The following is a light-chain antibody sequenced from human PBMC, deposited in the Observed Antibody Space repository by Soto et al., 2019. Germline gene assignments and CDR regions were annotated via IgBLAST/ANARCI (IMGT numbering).Light chain of an antibody. V-gene: IGKV1-39*01. CDR3: QQSYKAPLT. CDR1: QSIGKD. CDR2: SAS. J-gene: IGKJ4*01. Sequence: DIQMTQSPSSLSASVGDRVTVTCRASQSIGKDLNWYQQKPGKAPKLLIFSASTLQSGVASRFGGSGSGTDFTLTITNLQPADFAIYYCQQSYKAPLTFGGGTTVEIK.